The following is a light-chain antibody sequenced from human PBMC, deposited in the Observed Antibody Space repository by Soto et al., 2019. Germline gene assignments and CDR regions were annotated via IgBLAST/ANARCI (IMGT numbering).Light chain of an antibody. Sequence: QSALTQLASVSGSPGQSITISCTGTSSDVGGYNYVSWYQHHPGKAPKLMIYDVSNRPSGVSNRFSGSKSGNTASLTISGLQAEDEADYYCSSYTSSSTPVVFGGGTKLTVL. CDR2: DVS. CDR3: SSYTSSSTPVV. V-gene: IGLV2-14*03. CDR1: SSDVGGYNY. J-gene: IGLJ2*01.